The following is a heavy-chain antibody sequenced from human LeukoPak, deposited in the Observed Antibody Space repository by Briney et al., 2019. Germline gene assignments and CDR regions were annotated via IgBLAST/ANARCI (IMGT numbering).Heavy chain of an antibody. V-gene: IGHV4-61*02. CDR3: ARGRSRVAARPDRWRFDY. J-gene: IGHJ4*02. D-gene: IGHD6-6*01. CDR1: DGSISSGSYY. CDR2: VYTSGST. Sequence: PSETLSLTCTVSDGSISSGSYYWSWIRQSAGKGLEWIGRVYTSGSTNYNPSLKSRVTISVDTSKNQFSLKLSSVTAADTAVYYCARGRSRVAARPDRWRFDYWGQGTLVTVSS.